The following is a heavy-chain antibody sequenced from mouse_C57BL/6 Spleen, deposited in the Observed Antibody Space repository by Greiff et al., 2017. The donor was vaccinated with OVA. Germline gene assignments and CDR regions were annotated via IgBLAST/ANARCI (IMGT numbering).Heavy chain of an antibody. Sequence: EVQVVESGGGLVQPGGSMKLSCAASGFTFSDAWMDWVRQSPEKGLEWVAEIRNKANNHATYYAESVKGRFTISRDDSKSSVYLQMNSLRAEDTGIYYCTRHYGSSYYAMDYWGQGTSVTVSS. CDR2: IRNKANNHAT. D-gene: IGHD1-1*01. CDR1: GFTFSDAW. J-gene: IGHJ4*01. V-gene: IGHV6-6*01. CDR3: TRHYGSSYYAMDY.